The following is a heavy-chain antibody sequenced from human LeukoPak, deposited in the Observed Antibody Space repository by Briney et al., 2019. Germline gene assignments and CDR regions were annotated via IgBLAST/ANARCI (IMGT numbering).Heavy chain of an antibody. CDR2: INTNTGNP. D-gene: IGHD4-23*01. CDR1: GGTFTSYA. J-gene: IGHJ4*02. V-gene: IGHV7-4-1*02. Sequence: ASVKVSCKASGGTFTSYAMNWVRQAPGQGLEWMGWINTNTGNPTYAQGFTGRFVFSLDTSVSTAYLQISSLKAEDTAVYYCAREVWGGGGYYFDYWGQGTLVTVSS. CDR3: AREVWGGGGYYFDY.